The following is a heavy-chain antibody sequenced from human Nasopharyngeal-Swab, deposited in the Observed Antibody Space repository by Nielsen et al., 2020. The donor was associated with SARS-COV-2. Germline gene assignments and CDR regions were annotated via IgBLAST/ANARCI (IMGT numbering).Heavy chain of an antibody. V-gene: IGHV1-18*01. CDR1: GYTFTGYG. D-gene: IGHD1-7*01. CDR3: ARERGTTGFGYFDL. CDR2: ISAYNGNT. J-gene: IGHJ2*01. Sequence: ASVKVSCKASGYTFTGYGISWVRQAPGQGLEWMGWISAYNGNTNYAQKLQGRVTMTTDTSTSTAYMELRSLRSDDTAVYYCARERGTTGFGYFDLWGRGTLVAVSS.